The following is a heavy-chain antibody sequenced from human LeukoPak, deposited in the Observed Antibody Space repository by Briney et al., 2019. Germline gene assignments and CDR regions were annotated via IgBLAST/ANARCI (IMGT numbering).Heavy chain of an antibody. CDR3: ARGPSIAVAGGLDY. D-gene: IGHD6-19*01. J-gene: IGHJ4*02. CDR2: ISAYNGNT. V-gene: IGHV1-18*01. Sequence: ASVKVSCKASGYTFTCYGISWVRQAPGQALEGMGWISAYNGNTNYAQKLQGRVTMTTDTSTSTAYMELRSLRSDDTAVYYCARGPSIAVAGGLDYWGQGTLVTVSS. CDR1: GYTFTCYG.